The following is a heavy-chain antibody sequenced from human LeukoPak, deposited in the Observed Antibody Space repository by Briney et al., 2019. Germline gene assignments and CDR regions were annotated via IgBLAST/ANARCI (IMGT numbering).Heavy chain of an antibody. J-gene: IGHJ4*02. V-gene: IGHV4-61*01. CDR1: GASVSSGSYY. Sequence: SETLSLTCTVSGASVSSGSYYWTWIRQPPGKGLEWIGYIFYSGSTNYNPSLESRVTISFDTSKNQFSLKLTSVTAADTAVYYCARDPGVTTGTYYFDSWGRGSLVTVAS. CDR2: IFYSGST. CDR3: ARDPGVTTGTYYFDS. D-gene: IGHD1-1*01.